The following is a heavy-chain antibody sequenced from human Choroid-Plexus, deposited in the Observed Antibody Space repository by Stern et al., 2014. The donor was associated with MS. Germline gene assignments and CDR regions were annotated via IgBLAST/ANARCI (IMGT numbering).Heavy chain of an antibody. J-gene: IGHJ4*02. V-gene: IGHV3-30*18. CDR1: GFTFSNFG. CDR3: AKDRQWSTYFFDY. D-gene: IGHD2-15*01. CDR2: ITYDGSAK. Sequence: VQLVESGGGVAQPGRPLILSCAASGFTFSNFGMHWVRQAPGKGLEWGALITYDGSAKYYADSEKGRFTIFRDNSKNTLYMHMNSLRAEGTAVYYCAKDRQWSTYFFDYWGQGSLVTVSS.